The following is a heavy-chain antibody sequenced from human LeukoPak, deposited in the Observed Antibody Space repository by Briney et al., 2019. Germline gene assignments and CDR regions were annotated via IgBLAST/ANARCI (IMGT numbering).Heavy chain of an antibody. Sequence: QTGGSLRLSCAASGFTVSSNYMSWVRQAPGKGLEWVSVIYSGGSTYYADSVKGRFTISRDNSKNTLYLQMNSLRAEDTAVYYCARDRAADYDILTGFWPGWFDPWGQGTLVTVSS. CDR3: ARDRAADYDILTGFWPGWFDP. V-gene: IGHV3-53*01. CDR2: IYSGGST. D-gene: IGHD3-9*01. CDR1: GFTVSSNY. J-gene: IGHJ5*02.